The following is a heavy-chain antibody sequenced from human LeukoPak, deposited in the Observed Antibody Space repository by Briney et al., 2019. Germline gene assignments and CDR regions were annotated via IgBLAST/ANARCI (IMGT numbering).Heavy chain of an antibody. D-gene: IGHD1-26*01. J-gene: IGHJ6*03. CDR3: ARERFRVGYYYYYYMDV. CDR1: GGSISSYY. V-gene: IGHV4-4*07. Sequence: PSETLSLTCTVSGGSISSYYWSWIRQPAGKGLEWIGRIYTSGSTNYNPSLKSRVTMSVDTSKNQLSLKLSSVTAADTAVYYCARERFRVGYYYYYYMDVWGKGTTVTISS. CDR2: IYTSGST.